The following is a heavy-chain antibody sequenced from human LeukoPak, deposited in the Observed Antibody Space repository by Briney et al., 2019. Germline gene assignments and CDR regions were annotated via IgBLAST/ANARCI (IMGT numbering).Heavy chain of an antibody. CDR3: ARSSCSGGSCYWY. J-gene: IGHJ4*02. D-gene: IGHD2-15*01. Sequence: PSETLSLTCTVSGGSISSNYWSWIRQPLGRGLEWIGFIYYTGSTNYNPSLKSRVTISVDTSKTQFSLKLSSVTAADTAVYYCARSSCSGGSCYWYWGQGTLVTVSS. CDR1: GGSISSNY. V-gene: IGHV4-59*01. CDR2: IYYTGST.